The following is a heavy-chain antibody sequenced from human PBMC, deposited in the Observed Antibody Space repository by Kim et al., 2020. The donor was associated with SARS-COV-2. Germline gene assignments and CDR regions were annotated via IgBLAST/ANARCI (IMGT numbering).Heavy chain of an antibody. J-gene: IGHJ4*02. Sequence: SETLSLTCAVYGRSFSGYYWSWIRQPPGKGLEWIGEINHSGSTNYNPSLKSRVTISVDTSKNQFSLKLSSVTAADTAVYYCARVGLSSSWYIDYWGQGTLVTVSS. CDR1: GRSFSGYY. D-gene: IGHD6-13*01. V-gene: IGHV4-34*01. CDR3: ARVGLSSSWYIDY. CDR2: INHSGST.